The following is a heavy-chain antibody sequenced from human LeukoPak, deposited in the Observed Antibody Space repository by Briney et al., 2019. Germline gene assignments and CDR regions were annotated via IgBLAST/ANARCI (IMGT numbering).Heavy chain of an antibody. CDR3: AGRFGYFDY. Sequence: GGSLRLSCSASEFTFSNYAMHWVRQAPGKGLEYVSAISNNGGSTYYADSVKGRFTISRDNSKTTLYLQMSSLRAEDTAVYYCAGRFGYFDYWGQGTLVTVSS. CDR2: ISNNGGST. J-gene: IGHJ4*02. V-gene: IGHV3-64D*06. CDR1: EFTFSNYA. D-gene: IGHD3-16*01.